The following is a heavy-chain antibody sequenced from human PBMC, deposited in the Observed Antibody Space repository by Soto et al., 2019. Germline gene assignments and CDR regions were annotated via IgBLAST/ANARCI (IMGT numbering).Heavy chain of an antibody. D-gene: IGHD1-26*01. J-gene: IGHJ4*02. V-gene: IGHV3-30*04. CDR1: GFTFNNYG. CDR2: LSLDGRNK. CDR3: ARDGTYIRIVPGSIAFDY. Sequence: GGSLRLSCAASGFTFNNYGMHWVRQAPGKGLEWVAILSLDGRNKYYADSVKGRFTISRDNSKKVLYLQMNSLRSDDTAVYYCARDGTYIRIVPGSIAFDYWGQGTPVTVSS.